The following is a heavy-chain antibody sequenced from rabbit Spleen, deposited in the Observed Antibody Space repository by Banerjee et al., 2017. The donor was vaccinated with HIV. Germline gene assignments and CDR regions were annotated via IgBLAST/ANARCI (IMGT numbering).Heavy chain of an antibody. CDR3: ARWIYDSYGNL. D-gene: IGHD5-1*01. CDR1: GFSFSSDYY. J-gene: IGHJ4*01. V-gene: IGHV1S45*01. Sequence: QEQLVESGGGLVQPEGSLTLTCTASGFSFSSDYYMCWVRQAPGKGLEWIGCIYAGSSGSTYYASWAKGRFTISKTSSTTVTLQLNSLTAADTATYLCARWIYDSYGNLWGPGTLVTVS. CDR2: IYAGSSGST.